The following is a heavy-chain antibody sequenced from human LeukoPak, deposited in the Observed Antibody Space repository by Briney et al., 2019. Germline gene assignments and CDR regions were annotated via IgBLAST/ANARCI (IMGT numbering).Heavy chain of an antibody. CDR3: VHKGTDYSLDY. Sequence: SGPTLVNPTQTLTLTCTFSGFSLSATGVGVGWVRQPPGKALEWLALIYWNDDERNSPSLRSRLTITKDTSKKHVVLTMTNMNPVDTATYYCVHKGTDYSLDYWGQGTLVTVSS. CDR1: GFSLSATGVG. V-gene: IGHV2-5*01. J-gene: IGHJ4*02. D-gene: IGHD4-11*01. CDR2: IYWNDDE.